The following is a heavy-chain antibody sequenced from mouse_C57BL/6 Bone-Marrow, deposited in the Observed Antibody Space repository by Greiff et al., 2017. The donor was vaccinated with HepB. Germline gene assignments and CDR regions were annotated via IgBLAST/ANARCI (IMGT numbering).Heavy chain of an antibody. V-gene: IGHV1-54*01. CDR1: GYAFTNYL. J-gene: IGHJ1*03. Sequence: QVQLQQSGAELVRPGTSVKVSCKASGYAFTNYLIEWVKQRPGQGLEWIGVINPGSGGTNYNEKFKGKATLTADKSSSTAYMQLSSLTSEDSAVYFGARWGSNYGWYFDVWGTGTTVTVSS. CDR3: ARWGSNYGWYFDV. D-gene: IGHD2-5*01. CDR2: INPGSGGT.